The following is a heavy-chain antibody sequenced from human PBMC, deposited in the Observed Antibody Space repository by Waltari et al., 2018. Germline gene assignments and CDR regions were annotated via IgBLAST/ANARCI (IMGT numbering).Heavy chain of an antibody. CDR3: AGSIAARPTVLDY. CDR1: GGTFSSYA. Sequence: QVQLVQSGAEVKKPGSSVKVSCKASGGTFSSYAISWVRQAPGQGLEWMGGNIPICGTSNYAQKFQDRVTITADESTSTAYMELSSLRSEDTAVYYCAGSIAARPTVLDYWGQGTLVTVSS. V-gene: IGHV1-69*13. CDR2: NIPICGTS. J-gene: IGHJ4*02. D-gene: IGHD6-6*01.